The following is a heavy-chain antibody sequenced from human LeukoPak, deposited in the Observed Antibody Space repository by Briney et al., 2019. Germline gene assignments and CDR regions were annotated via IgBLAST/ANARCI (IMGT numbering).Heavy chain of an antibody. CDR3: VKLKQWQPQRYFFEY. Sequence: GGSLRLSCGASVLTLHIYAISWVRQAPGKGLEWVSTFRGNSTNSYADAVKGRVTISRDNCNNTLYLPMNSRRPEDIIVRYCVKLKQWQPQRYFFEYWGQGALVTVAS. J-gene: IGHJ4*02. CDR1: VLTLHIYA. V-gene: IGHV3-23*01. D-gene: IGHD6-19*01. CDR2: FRGNSTN.